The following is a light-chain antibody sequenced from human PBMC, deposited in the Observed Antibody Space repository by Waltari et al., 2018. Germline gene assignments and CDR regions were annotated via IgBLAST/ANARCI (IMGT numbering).Light chain of an antibody. CDR3: SSYTSRSTLV. CDR2: DVN. Sequence: QCALTQPASVSGSPGQSFTISCSGTSSDVGGYTYVFWYQQHPGKTPQLMIYDVNNRPSGVSIRFSGSKSGNTASLTISGLQAADEADYYCSSYTSRSTLVFGTGTKVTVL. V-gene: IGLV2-14*03. CDR1: SSDVGGYTY. J-gene: IGLJ1*01.